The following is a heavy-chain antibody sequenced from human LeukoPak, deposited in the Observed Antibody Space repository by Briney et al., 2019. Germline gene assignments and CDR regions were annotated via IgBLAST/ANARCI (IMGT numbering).Heavy chain of an antibody. V-gene: IGHV3-23*01. CDR1: GFTFNNYE. Sequence: PGGSLRLSCAASGFTFNNYETHWVRQAPGKGLEWVSAISGSGGSTYYADSVKGRFTISRDNSKNTLYLQMNSLRAEDTAVYYCAKGKVGYDFWSGIRTYYYYMDVWGKGTTVTVSS. J-gene: IGHJ6*03. CDR2: ISGSGGST. D-gene: IGHD3-3*01. CDR3: AKGKVGYDFWSGIRTYYYYMDV.